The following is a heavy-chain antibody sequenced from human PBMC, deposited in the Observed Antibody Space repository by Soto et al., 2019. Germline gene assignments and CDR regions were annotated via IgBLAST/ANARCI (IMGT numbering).Heavy chain of an antibody. V-gene: IGHV3-21*01. D-gene: IGHD3-16*02. Sequence: SLRLSCAASGFTFFAYRINWVRQVPGKGLEWVSCISSSSSYIYYADSVKGRFTISRDNAKNSLYLQMNSLRAEDTAVYYCARDRLSDYYYYGMDVWGQGTTVTVSS. CDR1: GFTFFAYR. CDR2: ISSSSSYI. CDR3: ARDRLSDYYYYGMDV. J-gene: IGHJ6*02.